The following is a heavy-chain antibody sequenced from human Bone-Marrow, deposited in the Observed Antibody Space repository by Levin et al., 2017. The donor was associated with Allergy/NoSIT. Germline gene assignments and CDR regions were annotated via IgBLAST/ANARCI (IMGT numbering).Heavy chain of an antibody. Sequence: KVSGPTLVKPTQTLTLTCTFSGFSVTTSTGGVGWIRQPPGGALEWLAVIYGDDDKRYSPSLKTRLTIIKDASKNQVVLTVINMDPVDTATYHCAHSLSGYDSYDYWGPGTLVTVSS. CDR1: GFSVTTSTGG. V-gene: IGHV2-5*02. J-gene: IGHJ4*02. CDR2: IYGDDDK. CDR3: AHSLSGYDSYDY. D-gene: IGHD5-12*01.